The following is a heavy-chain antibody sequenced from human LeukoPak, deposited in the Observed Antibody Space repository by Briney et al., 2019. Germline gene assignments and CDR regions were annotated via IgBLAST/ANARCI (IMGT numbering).Heavy chain of an antibody. CDR3: ARDSKGFGVFDY. J-gene: IGHJ4*02. D-gene: IGHD3-10*01. CDR1: GFTVSSNY. V-gene: IGHV3-53*01. CDR2: IYSGGST. Sequence: GGSLRLSCAASGFTVSSNYMSWVRQAPGKGLEWVSVIYSGGSTYYADSVKGRFTISRDNSKNTLYLQMNSLRAEDTAVYYCARDSKGFGVFDYWGQGTLVTVSS.